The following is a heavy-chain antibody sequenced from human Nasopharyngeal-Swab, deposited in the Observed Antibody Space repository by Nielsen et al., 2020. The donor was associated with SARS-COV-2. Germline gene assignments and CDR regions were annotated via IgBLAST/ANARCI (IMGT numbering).Heavy chain of an antibody. CDR1: GFTFSSYA. Sequence: GESLKISCAASGFTFSSYAMSWVRQAPGKGLEWVSAISGSGGSTYYADSVKGRFTISRDNSKNTLYLQMNSLRAEDTAVYYCAKSNDILTGYSFDYWGQGTPVTVSS. J-gene: IGHJ4*02. D-gene: IGHD3-9*01. CDR3: AKSNDILTGYSFDY. V-gene: IGHV3-23*01. CDR2: ISGSGGST.